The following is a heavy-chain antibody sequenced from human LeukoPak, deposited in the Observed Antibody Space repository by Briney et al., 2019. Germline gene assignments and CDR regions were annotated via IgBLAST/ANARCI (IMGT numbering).Heavy chain of an antibody. CDR2: IITSAGST. CDR3: ARVEGLTATVTD. CDR1: GYTFTGCY. D-gene: IGHD5-18*01. V-gene: IGHV1-46*01. Sequence: ASVKVSCKASGYTFTGCYMHWVRQAPGQGLEWMGLIITSAGSTTYAQNFQGRVTLTRDTSTSTVYMEMSSLRSEDTAVYYCARVEGLTATVTDWGQGTLVTVSS. J-gene: IGHJ4*02.